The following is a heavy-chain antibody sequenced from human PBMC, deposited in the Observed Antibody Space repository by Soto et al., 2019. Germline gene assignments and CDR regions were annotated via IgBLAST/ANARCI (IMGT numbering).Heavy chain of an antibody. Sequence: QVQLVESGGGVVQPGKSLRLSCAASGFIFSNYGMHCVRQAPGNGLEWVALISFDGKKRNYADSVKGGFPIYRHKPKTALYLEMHSLSPEETAFYYCAKRGGVVGGSEHPFFEYWGQGTLVTVSS. CDR2: ISFDGKKR. V-gene: IGHV3-30*18. CDR1: GFIFSNYG. D-gene: IGHD2-15*01. CDR3: AKRGGVVGGSEHPFFEY. J-gene: IGHJ4*02.